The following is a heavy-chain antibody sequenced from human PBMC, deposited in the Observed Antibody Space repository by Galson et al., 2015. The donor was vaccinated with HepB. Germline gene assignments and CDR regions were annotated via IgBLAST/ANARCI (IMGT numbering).Heavy chain of an antibody. CDR3: ARAPGYDFWSGPNWFDP. D-gene: IGHD3-3*01. CDR1: GYTFASYG. Sequence: SVKVSCKASGYTFASYGITWVRQAPGQGLEWMGWISAYNGNTNYAQKLQGRVTMTTNTSTSTAYMELRSLRSDDTAVYYCARAPGYDFWSGPNWFDPWGQGTLVTVSS. J-gene: IGHJ5*02. V-gene: IGHV1-18*01. CDR2: ISAYNGNT.